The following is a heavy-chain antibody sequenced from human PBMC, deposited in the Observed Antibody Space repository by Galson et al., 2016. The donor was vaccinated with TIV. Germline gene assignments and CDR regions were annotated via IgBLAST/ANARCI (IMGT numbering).Heavy chain of an antibody. CDR1: GFGFSDYF. D-gene: IGHD5-18*01. V-gene: IGHV3-11*01. Sequence: SLRLSCAASGFGFSDYFMTWVRQAPGKGLEWISDISPSGITMYYADSVKGRFTISRDNAKSSLYLQMNTLRVEDTAVYYCTRDVTRMDVWGQGATVTVSS. J-gene: IGHJ6*02. CDR3: TRDVTRMDV. CDR2: ISPSGITM.